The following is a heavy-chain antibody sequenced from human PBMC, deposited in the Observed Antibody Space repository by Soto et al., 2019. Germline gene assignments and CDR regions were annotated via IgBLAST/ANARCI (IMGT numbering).Heavy chain of an antibody. CDR2: IYYSGST. D-gene: IGHD6-13*01. V-gene: IGHV4-61*01. CDR1: GGSVSSGSYY. Sequence: SETLSLTCTVSGGSVSSGSYYWSWIRQPPGKGLEWIGYIYYSGSTNYNPSLKSRVTITVDTSKNQFSLKLSSVTAADTAVYYCARVRIAAAGTYFDYWGQGTLVTVSS. J-gene: IGHJ4*02. CDR3: ARVRIAAAGTYFDY.